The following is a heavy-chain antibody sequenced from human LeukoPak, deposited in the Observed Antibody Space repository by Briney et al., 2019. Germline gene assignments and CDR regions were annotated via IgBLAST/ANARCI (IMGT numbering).Heavy chain of an antibody. Sequence: GGSLRLSCAVSGFTFSSYWMTWVRQAPGKGLEWVANTNEDGSEKYYVDSVKGRFTISRDNAKNSLYLQMSSLRAEDSAVYYCARDRGADDYWGQGTLVTVSS. D-gene: IGHD3-10*01. CDR3: ARDRGADDY. CDR2: TNEDGSEK. CDR1: GFTFSSYW. J-gene: IGHJ4*02. V-gene: IGHV3-7*01.